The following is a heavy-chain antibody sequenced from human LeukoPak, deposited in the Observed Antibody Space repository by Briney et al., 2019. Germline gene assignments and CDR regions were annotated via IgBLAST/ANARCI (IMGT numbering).Heavy chain of an antibody. CDR1: GFTFSSYA. V-gene: IGHV3-23*01. CDR2: ISGSGGST. Sequence: PGGSLRLPCAASGFTFSSYAMSWVRQAPGKGLEWVSAISGSGGSTYYADSVKGRFTISRDNSKNTLYLQMNSLRAEDTAVYYCAKNSNYDAAGIYYYYYMDVWGKGTTVTVSS. CDR3: AKNSNYDAAGIYYYYYMDV. J-gene: IGHJ6*03. D-gene: IGHD4-11*01.